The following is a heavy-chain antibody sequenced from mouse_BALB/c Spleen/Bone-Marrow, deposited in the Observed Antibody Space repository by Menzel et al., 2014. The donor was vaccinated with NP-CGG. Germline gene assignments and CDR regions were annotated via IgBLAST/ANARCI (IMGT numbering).Heavy chain of an antibody. J-gene: IGHJ1*01. D-gene: IGHD3-1*01. V-gene: IGHV1S29*02. Sequence: EVKLMESGPELVKPGASVKISCKASGYTFTDYNMHWVKQSHGKSLEWIGYIYPYNGGTGYNQKFKSKATLTVDNSSSTAYMELRSLTSEDSAVYYCAGRAGGWYFDVWGAGTTVTVSS. CDR2: IYPYNGGT. CDR3: AGRAGGWYFDV. CDR1: GYTFTDYN.